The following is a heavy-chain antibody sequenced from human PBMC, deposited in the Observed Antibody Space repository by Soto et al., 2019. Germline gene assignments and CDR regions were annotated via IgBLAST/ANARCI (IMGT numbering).Heavy chain of an antibody. D-gene: IGHD6-13*01. Sequence: PGGSLRLSCAASGFTFSSYGMHWVRQAPGKGLEWVAVISYDGSNKYYADSVKGRFTISRDNSKNTLYLQMNSLRAEDTAVYYCAKDAKQQLYPTWFDPWGQGTLVTVSS. V-gene: IGHV3-30*18. CDR1: GFTFSSYG. CDR2: ISYDGSNK. J-gene: IGHJ5*02. CDR3: AKDAKQQLYPTWFDP.